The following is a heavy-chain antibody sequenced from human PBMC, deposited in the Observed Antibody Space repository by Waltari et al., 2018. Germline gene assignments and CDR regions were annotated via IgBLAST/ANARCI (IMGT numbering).Heavy chain of an antibody. D-gene: IGHD3-3*01. J-gene: IGHJ6*02. Sequence: QVQLQQWGAGLLKPSETLSLTCAVYGGSFRGYYWSWIRQPPGTGLEWIGEINHSGSTNYNPALKSRVTISVDTSKNQFSLKLSSVTAADTAVYYCARGGQYDFWSGYYNYYYYYGMDVWGQGTTVTVSS. V-gene: IGHV4-34*01. CDR1: GGSFRGYY. CDR2: INHSGST. CDR3: ARGGQYDFWSGYYNYYYYYGMDV.